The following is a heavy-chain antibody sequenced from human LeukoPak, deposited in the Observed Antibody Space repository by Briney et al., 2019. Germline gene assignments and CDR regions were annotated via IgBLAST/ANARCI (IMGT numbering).Heavy chain of an antibody. CDR1: GYTLTELS. CDR3: ATSNDYGGNYNFDY. Sequence: ASVKVSCKVSGYTLTELSMHWVRQAPGKGFEWMGGFDPEDGETIYAQKFQGRVTMTEDTSTDTAYMELSSLRSEDTAVYYCATSNDYGGNYNFDYWGQGTLVTVSS. D-gene: IGHD4-23*01. J-gene: IGHJ4*02. CDR2: FDPEDGET. V-gene: IGHV1-24*01.